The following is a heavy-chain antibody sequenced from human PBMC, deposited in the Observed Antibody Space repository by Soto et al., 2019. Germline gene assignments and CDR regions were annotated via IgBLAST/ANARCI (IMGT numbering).Heavy chain of an antibody. CDR1: GFTFSSYG. CDR2: IWYDGSNK. V-gene: IGHV3-33*01. Sequence: GGSLRLCCAASGFTFSSYGMHWVRQAPGKGLEWVAVIWYDGSNKYYADSVKGRFTISRDNSKNTLYLQMNSLRAEDTAVYYCARDGIWWFPGTLYYYGMDVWGQGTTVTVSS. CDR3: ARDGIWWFPGTLYYYGMDV. D-gene: IGHD2-15*01. J-gene: IGHJ6*02.